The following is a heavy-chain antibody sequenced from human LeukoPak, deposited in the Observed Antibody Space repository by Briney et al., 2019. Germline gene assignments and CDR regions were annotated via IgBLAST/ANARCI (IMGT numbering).Heavy chain of an antibody. D-gene: IGHD3-3*01. CDR3: ARGTGFGVVILYYYGMDV. CDR1: GGTFSSYA. Sequence: SVKVSCKASGGTFSSYAISWVRQAPGQGLEWMGGIIPIFGTANYAQKFQGRVTMTRNTSISTAYMELSSLRSEDTAVYYCARGTGFGVVILYYYGMDVWGQGTTVTVSS. CDR2: IIPIFGTA. V-gene: IGHV1-69*05. J-gene: IGHJ6*02.